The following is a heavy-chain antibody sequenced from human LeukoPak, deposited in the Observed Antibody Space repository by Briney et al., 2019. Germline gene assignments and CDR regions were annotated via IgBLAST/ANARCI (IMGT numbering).Heavy chain of an antibody. CDR2: ISAYNGNT. CDR1: GYTFTSYG. CDR3: ARDAGYCSGGSCYMVPDY. Sequence: SVKVSCKASGYTFTSYGISWVRQAPGQGLEWMGWISAYNGNTNYAQKLQGRVTMTTDTSTSTAYMELRSLRSDDTAVYYCARDAGYCSGGSCYMVPDYWGQGTLVTVSS. J-gene: IGHJ4*02. V-gene: IGHV1-18*01. D-gene: IGHD2-15*01.